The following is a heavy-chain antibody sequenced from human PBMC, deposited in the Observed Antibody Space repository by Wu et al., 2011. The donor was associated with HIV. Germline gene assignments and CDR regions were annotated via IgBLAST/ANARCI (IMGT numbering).Heavy chain of an antibody. V-gene: IGHV1-69*05. J-gene: IGHJ3*02. Sequence: QVQLVQSGAEVKKPGSSVKVSCKASGGTFSSYGISWVRQAPGQGLEWMGGIITMFGTANYAQNFQGRVTITTDVSTSTAYMELSRLTSEDTAVYYCARGSPKAADAFDIWGQGTMVTVSS. CDR3: ARGSPKAADAFDI. CDR2: IITMFGTA. CDR1: GGTFSSYG.